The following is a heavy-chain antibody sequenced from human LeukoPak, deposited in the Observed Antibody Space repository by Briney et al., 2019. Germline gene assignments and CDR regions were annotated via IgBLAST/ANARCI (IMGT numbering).Heavy chain of an antibody. J-gene: IGHJ4*02. CDR1: GFTLSSYD. V-gene: IGHV3-33*06. D-gene: IGHD1-26*01. Sequence: PGGSLRLSCAASGFTLSSYDMHWVRQAPGKGLEWVAVTWYDGTNKYYADSVKGRFTISRDNSKNTLYLQMNSLRAEDTAVYYCAKEGWELVPIDYWGQGALVTVSS. CDR3: AKEGWELVPIDY. CDR2: TWYDGTNK.